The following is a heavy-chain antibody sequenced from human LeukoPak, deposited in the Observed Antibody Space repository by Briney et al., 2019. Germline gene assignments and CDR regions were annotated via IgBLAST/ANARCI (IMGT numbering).Heavy chain of an antibody. CDR2: ISGSGGST. J-gene: IGHJ4*02. CDR1: GFTFSSYA. CDR3: AKGAPVNIVVVPAANS. Sequence: PGGSLRLSCAASGFTFSSYAMSWVRQAPGKGLEWVSAISGSGGSTYYADSVKGRFTISRDNSKNTLYLQMNSLRTEDAAVYYCAKGAPVNIVVVPAANSWGEGTLVTVSS. V-gene: IGHV3-23*01. D-gene: IGHD2-2*01.